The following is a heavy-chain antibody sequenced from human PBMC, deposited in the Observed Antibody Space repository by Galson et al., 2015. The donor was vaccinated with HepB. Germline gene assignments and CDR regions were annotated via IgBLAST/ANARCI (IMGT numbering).Heavy chain of an antibody. D-gene: IGHD2-2*01. V-gene: IGHV3-21*01. CDR1: GFTFSSYS. Sequence: SLRLSCAASGFTFSSYSMNWVRQAPGKGLEWVSSISSSSSYIYYADSVKGRFTISRDNAKNSLYLQMNSLRAEDTAVYYCARASGAAARGLDWGQGTLVTVSS. CDR2: ISSSSSYI. J-gene: IGHJ4*02. CDR3: ARASGAAARGLD.